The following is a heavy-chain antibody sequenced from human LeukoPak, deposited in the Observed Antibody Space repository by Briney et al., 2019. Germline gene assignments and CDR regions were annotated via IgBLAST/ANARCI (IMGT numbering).Heavy chain of an antibody. D-gene: IGHD6-13*01. J-gene: IGHJ6*02. CDR1: GYSFTSYW. Sequence: GESLQISCKGSGYSFTSYWIGWVRQMPGKGLEWMGIIYPGDSDTRYSPSFQGQVTISADKSISTAYLQWSSLKASDTAMYYCAASAGTAYYYYGMDVWGQGTTVTVSS. V-gene: IGHV5-51*01. CDR2: IYPGDSDT. CDR3: AASAGTAYYYYGMDV.